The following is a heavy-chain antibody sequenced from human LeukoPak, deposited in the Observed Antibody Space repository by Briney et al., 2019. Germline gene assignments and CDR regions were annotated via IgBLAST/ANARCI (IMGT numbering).Heavy chain of an antibody. Sequence: GGSLRLTCAASGFTFNSYAMSWVRQAPGKGLEWVSAIVDSGAGTYYADSVKGRFTISRDNSKNTLYLQTNSLRAEDTAVYYCAKEKLGYCSGSSCYSTYYFDYWGQGTLVTVSS. CDR1: GFTFNSYA. CDR3: AKEKLGYCSGSSCYSTYYFDY. CDR2: IVDSGAGT. D-gene: IGHD2-2*01. J-gene: IGHJ4*02. V-gene: IGHV3-23*01.